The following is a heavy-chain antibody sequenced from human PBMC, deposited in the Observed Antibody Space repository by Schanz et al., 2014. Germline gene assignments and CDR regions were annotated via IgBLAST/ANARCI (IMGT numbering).Heavy chain of an antibody. CDR2: INTGGDST. D-gene: IGHD3-10*01. V-gene: IGHV3-23*01. CDR3: ARWFLIRGVVLDS. CDR1: GFTFSTYA. J-gene: IGHJ4*02. Sequence: EVKLLESGGTLVRPGGSLRLSCAASGFTFSTYAMAWVRQAPGKGLEWVSSINTGGDSTYYADSVKVRFTISRDNSRDTVYLHMNSLRADDTAMYYCARWFLIRGVVLDSWGQGTLVAVSS.